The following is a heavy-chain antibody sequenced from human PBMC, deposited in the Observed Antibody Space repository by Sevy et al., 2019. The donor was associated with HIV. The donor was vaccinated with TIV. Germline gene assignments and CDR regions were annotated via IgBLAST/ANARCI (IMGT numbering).Heavy chain of an antibody. CDR1: GFTFSTYW. D-gene: IGHD2-2*01. Sequence: GGSLRLSCAASGFTFSTYWMSWFRQAPGKGLEWVANINEDGTEKFYVDSVKGRFTMSRDNAKNSQYLQRNSLRTEDAAVYYCARDNATVSRRGLRYYYYGTDVWGQGTTVTVSS. V-gene: IGHV3-7*01. CDR2: INEDGTEK. CDR3: ARDNATVSRRGLRYYYYGTDV. J-gene: IGHJ6*02.